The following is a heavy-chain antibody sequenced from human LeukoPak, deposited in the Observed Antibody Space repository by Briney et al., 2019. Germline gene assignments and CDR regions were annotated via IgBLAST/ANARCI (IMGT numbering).Heavy chain of an antibody. CDR1: GGSISSSSYY. CDR3: ARQFAGAHAFDI. J-gene: IGHJ3*02. CDR2: IYYSGST. Sequence: SETLSLTCTVSGGSISSSSYYSGWTRQPPGKGLEGIGSIYYSGSTYYNPSLKSRVTISVDTSKNQFSLKLSSVTAADTAVYYCARQFAGAHAFDIRGQGTMVTVSS. D-gene: IGHD7-27*01. V-gene: IGHV4-39*01.